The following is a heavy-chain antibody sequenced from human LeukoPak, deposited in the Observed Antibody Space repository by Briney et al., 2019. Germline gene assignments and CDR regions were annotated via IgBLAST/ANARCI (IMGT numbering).Heavy chain of an antibody. Sequence: GVSLRRSCAASGFTFSSFGMDWVRQAQGKGLEGVADLWFGGSNKYYAHDVTGRFTMSKDNSTNTLYLQMSSLRAEDTAVYYCARDGGLELIPRRPDYWGQGTLVTVSS. CDR1: GFTFSSFG. V-gene: IGHV3-33*01. J-gene: IGHJ4*02. D-gene: IGHD3-10*01. CDR3: ARDGGLELIPRRPDY. CDR2: LWFGGSNK.